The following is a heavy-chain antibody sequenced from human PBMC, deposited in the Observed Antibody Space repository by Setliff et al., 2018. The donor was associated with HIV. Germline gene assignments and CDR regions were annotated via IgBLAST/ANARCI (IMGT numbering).Heavy chain of an antibody. J-gene: IGHJ6*03. D-gene: IGHD3-10*01. CDR3: ARVELWFGERGYYMDV. V-gene: IGHV3-21*01. CDR1: GFTFSSYS. Sequence: GGSLRLSCAASGFTFSSYSMNWVRQAPGKGLEWVSSISSSSSYIYYADSVRGRFTISRDNAKNSLNLQMNSLRAEDTAVYYCARVELWFGERGYYMDVWGKGTTVTVSS. CDR2: ISSSSSYI.